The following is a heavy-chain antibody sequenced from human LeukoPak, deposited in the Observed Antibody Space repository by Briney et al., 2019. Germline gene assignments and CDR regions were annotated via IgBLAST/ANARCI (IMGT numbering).Heavy chain of an antibody. V-gene: IGHV1-24*01. J-gene: IGHJ6*03. Sequence: ASVKVSCKVSGYTLTELCIHWVRQAPGKGLEWMGGFDPEENKRIYAQKFKGRVTMTEDTSTATAYMELSSLRFEDTAVYFCARYSSSHYYYYYMDVWGKGTTVTVSS. CDR3: ARYSSSHYYYYYMDV. CDR1: GYTLTELC. D-gene: IGHD6-6*01. CDR2: FDPEENKR.